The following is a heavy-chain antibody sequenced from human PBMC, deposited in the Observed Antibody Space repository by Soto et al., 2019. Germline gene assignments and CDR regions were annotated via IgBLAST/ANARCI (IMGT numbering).Heavy chain of an antibody. V-gene: IGHV1-8*02. Sequence: QVQLMQSGAEVRKPGASVKVSCRASGYTFTDYDINWVRQATGQGLEWLGWMTPNSGNTGYGLKFQGRVTLTRDISRSTAHMELSSLTSEDTAVYYCARNLYNTGDFDHWGQGTLVTVSS. J-gene: IGHJ5*02. CDR1: GYTFTDYD. CDR3: ARNLYNTGDFDH. CDR2: MTPNSGNT. D-gene: IGHD3-16*01.